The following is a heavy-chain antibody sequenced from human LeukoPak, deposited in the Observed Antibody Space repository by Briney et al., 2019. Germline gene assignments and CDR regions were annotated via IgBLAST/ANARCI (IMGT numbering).Heavy chain of an antibody. Sequence: SETLSLTCTVSGGSISSYYWSWIRQPPGKGLEWIGYIYYSGSTNYNPSLKSRVTISVDTSKNQFSLKLSSVTAADTAVYYCARDPGSSGWLDYYCGMDVWGQGTTVTVSS. D-gene: IGHD6-19*01. CDR1: GGSISSYY. J-gene: IGHJ6*02. CDR2: IYYSGST. CDR3: ARDPGSSGWLDYYCGMDV. V-gene: IGHV4-59*01.